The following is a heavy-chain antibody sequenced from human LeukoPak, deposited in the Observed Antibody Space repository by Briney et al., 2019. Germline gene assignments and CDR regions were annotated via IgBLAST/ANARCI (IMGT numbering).Heavy chain of an antibody. J-gene: IGHJ3*02. CDR3: ARDPVSGSGDAFDI. V-gene: IGHV1-2*02. D-gene: IGHD1-14*01. CDR2: INPNSGGT. CDR1: GYTFTGYY. Sequence: ASVKVSCKASGYTFTGYYMHWVRQAPGQGLEWMGWINPNSGGTNYAQKFQGRVTMTRDTSISTAYMELSRLRSDDTAVYYCARDPVSGSGDAFDIWGQGTMLTVSS.